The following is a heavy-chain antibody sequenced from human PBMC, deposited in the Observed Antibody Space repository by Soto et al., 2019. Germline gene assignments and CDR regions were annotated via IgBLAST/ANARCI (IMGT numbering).Heavy chain of an antibody. CDR3: ARARVEMATVSFDY. CDR2: IGTAGDT. D-gene: IGHD4-4*01. Sequence: GGSLRLSCAASGFTFSSYDMHWVRQATGKGLEWVSAIGTAGDTYYPGSVKGRFTISRENAKNSLYLQMNSLRAEDTAVYYCARARVEMATVSFDYWGQGTLVTV. J-gene: IGHJ4*02. V-gene: IGHV3-13*01. CDR1: GFTFSSYD.